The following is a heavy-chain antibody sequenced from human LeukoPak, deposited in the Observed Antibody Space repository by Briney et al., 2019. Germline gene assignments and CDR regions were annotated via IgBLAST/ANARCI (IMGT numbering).Heavy chain of an antibody. Sequence: SVNVSYKPSRYTLHHYDIILLRQAPGHPLEWMGWISAYNCNTNHAQKLQGRVTMTTDTSTSTAYMELRSLRSDGTAVYYCARDLRYYDILTGYYTGWSYYCEGMDVWGQGTTVTVSS. CDR1: RYTLHHYD. CDR2: ISAYNCNT. CDR3: ARDLRYYDILTGYYTGWSYYCEGMDV. J-gene: IGHJ6*02. D-gene: IGHD3-9*01. V-gene: IGHV1-18*01.